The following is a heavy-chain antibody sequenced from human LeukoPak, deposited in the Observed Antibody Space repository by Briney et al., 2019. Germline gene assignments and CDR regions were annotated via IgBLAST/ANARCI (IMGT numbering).Heavy chain of an antibody. Sequence: PGGSLRLSCAASGFTFSDYAMSWVRQAPGGGLGWVSAISGRGDETFHADSVKGRFTTSRDNSKNTLSLQMSSLRVEDSAVYFCAKDTSAWWYHRAYMNVWGTGTTVTVSS. J-gene: IGHJ6*03. D-gene: IGHD2-15*01. V-gene: IGHV3-23*01. CDR1: GFTFSDYA. CDR3: AKDTSAWWYHRAYMNV. CDR2: ISGRGDET.